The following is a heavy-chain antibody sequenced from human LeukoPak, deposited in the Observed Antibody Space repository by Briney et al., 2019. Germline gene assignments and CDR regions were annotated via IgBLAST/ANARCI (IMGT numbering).Heavy chain of an antibody. V-gene: IGHV1-18*01. CDR1: GYTFTSYG. D-gene: IGHD5-12*01. CDR3: AREYSGYDWGHFDY. J-gene: IGHJ4*02. CDR2: ISAYNGNT. Sequence: ASVKVSCKASGYTFTSYGISWVRQAPGQALEWMGWISAYNGNTNYAQKLQGRVTVTTDTSTSTAYMELRSLRSDDTAVYYCAREYSGYDWGHFDYWGQGTLVTVSS.